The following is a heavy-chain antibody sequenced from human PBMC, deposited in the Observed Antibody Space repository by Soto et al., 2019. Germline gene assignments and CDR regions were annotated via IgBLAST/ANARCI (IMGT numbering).Heavy chain of an antibody. J-gene: IGHJ6*02. CDR1: GYTFTSYD. CDR3: ARQWELSGYYYGMDV. V-gene: IGHV1-8*01. Sequence: ASVKVSCKASGYTFTSYDINWVRQATGQGLEWMGWMNPNSGNTGYAQKFQGRVTMTRDTSISTAYMELSSLRSEDTAVYYCARQWELSGYYYGMDVWGQGTTVTVSS. CDR2: MNPNSGNT. D-gene: IGHD1-26*01.